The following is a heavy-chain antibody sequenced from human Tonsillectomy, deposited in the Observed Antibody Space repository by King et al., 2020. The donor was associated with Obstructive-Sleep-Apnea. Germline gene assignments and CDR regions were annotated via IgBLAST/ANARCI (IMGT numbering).Heavy chain of an antibody. Sequence: EVQLVESGGGLVKPGGSLRLSCAASGFTFSTYSMNWVRQAPGKGLEWVSCITSGSAYIYYADSVKGRFTISRDNAKNSLYLQMTSLRAEDTAVYYCATYGQQPYFDYWGQGTLVTVSS. D-gene: IGHD6-13*01. CDR2: ITSGSAYI. CDR3: ATYGQQPYFDY. CDR1: GFTFSTYS. J-gene: IGHJ4*02. V-gene: IGHV3-21*01.